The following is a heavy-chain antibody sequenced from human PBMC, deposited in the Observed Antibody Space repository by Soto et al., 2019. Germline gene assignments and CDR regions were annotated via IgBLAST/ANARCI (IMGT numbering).Heavy chain of an antibody. Sequence: GESLKISCAASGFTFSSYAMSWVRQAPGKGLEWVSAISGSGGSTYYADSVKGRFTISRDNSKNTLYLQMNSLRAEDTAVYYCAKEPWRSSTSCYDEGDCYFDYWGQGTLVTVSS. V-gene: IGHV3-23*01. CDR2: ISGSGGST. D-gene: IGHD2-2*01. CDR1: GFTFSSYA. CDR3: AKEPWRSSTSCYDEGDCYFDY. J-gene: IGHJ4*02.